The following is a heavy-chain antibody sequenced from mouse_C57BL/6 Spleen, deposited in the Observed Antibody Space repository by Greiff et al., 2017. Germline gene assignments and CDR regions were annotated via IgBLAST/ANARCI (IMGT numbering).Heavy chain of an antibody. CDR2: INPSNGGT. J-gene: IGHJ2*01. V-gene: IGHV1-53*01. CDR1: GYTFTSYW. D-gene: IGHD1-1*01. CDR3: AIWNYYGSTNDY. Sequence: VQLQQPGPELVKPGASVKLSCKASGYTFTSYWMHWVKQRPGQGLEWIGNINPSNGGTNYNKKFKSKATLTVDTSSSTAYMQLSSLTSEDSAVYCCAIWNYYGSTNDYWGQGTTLTVSS.